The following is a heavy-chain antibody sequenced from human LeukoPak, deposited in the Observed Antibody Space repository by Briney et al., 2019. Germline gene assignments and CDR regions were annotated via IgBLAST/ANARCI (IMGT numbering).Heavy chain of an antibody. D-gene: IGHD5-24*01. CDR1: GFTFSSYW. CDR2: IKQDGSEK. V-gene: IGHV3-7*01. CDR3: AREDVNNWFDP. J-gene: IGHJ5*02. Sequence: GGSLRLSCAASGFTFSSYWMSWVRQAPGKGLEWVANIKQDGSEKYYVDSVKGRFTISRDNAKNSLYPQMNSLRAEDTAVCYCAREDVNNWFDPWGQGTLVTVSS.